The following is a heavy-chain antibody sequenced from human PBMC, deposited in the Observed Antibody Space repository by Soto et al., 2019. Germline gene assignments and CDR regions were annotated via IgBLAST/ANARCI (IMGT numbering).Heavy chain of an antibody. CDR3: ARLVSAAANDY. V-gene: IGHV3-7*04. D-gene: IGHD1-26*01. CDR2: IKGDGNEI. Sequence: EVQLVESGGGLVQPGGSLRLSCAASGFTFSSYWMSWVRQAPGKGLEWVANIKGDGNEIYYVDSVKGRFTISRDNAKNSLYLQMNSLRAEDTAVYYCARLVSAAANDYWGQRALVTVSS. CDR1: GFTFSSYW. J-gene: IGHJ4*02.